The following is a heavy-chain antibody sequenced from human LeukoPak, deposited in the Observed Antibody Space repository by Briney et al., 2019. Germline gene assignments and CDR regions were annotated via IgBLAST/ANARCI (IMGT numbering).Heavy chain of an antibody. CDR2: IKQDGSEK. CDR3: ARVLLAPDYYYYYMDV. V-gene: IGHV3-7*01. CDR1: GFTFSSYW. J-gene: IGHJ6*03. Sequence: GGSLRLSCAASGFTFSSYWMSWVCQAPGKGLEWVANIKQDGSEKYYVDSVKGRFTISRDNAKNSLYLQMNSLRAEDTAVYYCARVLLAPDYYYYYMDVWGKGTTVTISS. D-gene: IGHD3-10*01.